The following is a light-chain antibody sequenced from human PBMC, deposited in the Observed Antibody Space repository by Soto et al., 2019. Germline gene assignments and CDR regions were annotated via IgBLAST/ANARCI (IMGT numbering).Light chain of an antibody. Sequence: QSAPTQPASVSGSPGQSITISCTGTSSDAVSNNLVSWYQQHPGKAPKLIIYEVTKRPSGISNRFSGSTSGNTASLTISGLQAEDEADYYCCSYAGSSTFAFGGGTKLTVL. CDR2: EVT. CDR3: CSYAGSSTFA. J-gene: IGLJ2*01. V-gene: IGLV2-23*02. CDR1: SSDAVSNNL.